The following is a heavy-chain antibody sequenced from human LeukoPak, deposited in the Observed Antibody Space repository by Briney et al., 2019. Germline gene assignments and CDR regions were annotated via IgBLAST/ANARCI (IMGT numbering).Heavy chain of an antibody. CDR3: ARVLRIAVAGTYYYGMDV. J-gene: IGHJ6*02. D-gene: IGHD6-19*01. CDR2: INPNSGGT. V-gene: IGHV1-2*06. Sequence: GASVKVSCKASGGTFSSYAISWVRQAPGQGLEWMGRINPNSGGTNYAQKFQGRVTMTRDTSISTAYMELSRLRSDDTAVYYCARVLRIAVAGTYYYGMDVWGQGTTVTVSS. CDR1: GGTFSSYA.